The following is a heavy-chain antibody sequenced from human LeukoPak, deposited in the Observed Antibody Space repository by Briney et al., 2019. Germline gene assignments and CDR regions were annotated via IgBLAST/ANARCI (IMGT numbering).Heavy chain of an antibody. Sequence: PSETLSLTCTVSAGVIGSSNYYWSWIRQTPGTGLEWIGSISYNGHTNYNPFLKSRVTISGDTSEDHFSLQVRSVTAADTAVYYCARQSSWRGRYCFDPWGQGIMVIVSS. D-gene: IGHD3-3*01. CDR3: ARQSSWRGRYCFDP. CDR2: ISYNGHT. J-gene: IGHJ5*02. CDR1: AGVIGSSNYY. V-gene: IGHV4-39*01.